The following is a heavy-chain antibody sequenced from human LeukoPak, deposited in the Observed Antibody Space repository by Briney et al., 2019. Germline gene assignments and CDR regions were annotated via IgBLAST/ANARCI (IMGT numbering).Heavy chain of an antibody. CDR1: GFTFSSYA. CDR2: ITNSDGST. J-gene: IGHJ4*02. V-gene: IGHV3-23*01. Sequence: GGSLRLSCVASGFTFSSYAMSWVRQAPGKGLEWVSVITNSDGSTYYADSVKGRFTISRDNSKSTLYLQMNSLRDDDSAAYFCARVYLERLTAGYFDHWGQGTQVTVSP. D-gene: IGHD2-8*01. CDR3: ARVYLERLTAGYFDH.